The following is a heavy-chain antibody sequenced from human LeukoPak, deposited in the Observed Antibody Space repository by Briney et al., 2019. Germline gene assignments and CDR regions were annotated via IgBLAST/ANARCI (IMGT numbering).Heavy chain of an antibody. D-gene: IGHD6-19*01. CDR2: ISGSGGST. V-gene: IGHV3-23*01. CDR1: GFTFSSYP. Sequence: AGGSLRLSCAASGFTFSSYPMSWVRQAPGKGLEWVSTISGSGGSTYYADSVKGRFSISRDNSKNTLYLQMNSLRAEDTAVYYCAKVGLVLDYWGQGTLVTVSS. CDR3: AKVGLVLDY. J-gene: IGHJ4*02.